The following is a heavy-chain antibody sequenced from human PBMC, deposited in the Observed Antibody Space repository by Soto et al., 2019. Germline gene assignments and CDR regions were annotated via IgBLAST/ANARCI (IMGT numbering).Heavy chain of an antibody. D-gene: IGHD3-3*01. V-gene: IGHV3-11*01. CDR1: GFTFSDYY. CDR3: ARVTHYDFWSGYPPGVDV. J-gene: IGHJ6*02. Sequence: QVQLVESGGGLVKPGGSLRLSCAASGFTFSDYYMSWIRLAPGKGLEWVSYISTGGSTIYYADSVKGRFTISRDNAKNSLYLQMNSLRAEDTAVYYCARVTHYDFWSGYPPGVDVWGQGTTVTVSS. CDR2: ISTGGSTI.